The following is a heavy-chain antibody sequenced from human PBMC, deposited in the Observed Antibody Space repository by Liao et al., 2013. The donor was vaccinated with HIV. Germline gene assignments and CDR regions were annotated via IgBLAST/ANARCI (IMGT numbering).Heavy chain of an antibody. CDR3: ARIPERVGVNYFDY. J-gene: IGHJ4*02. Sequence: QVQLQQWGAGMVKASETLSLTCAVYGGSFSGYFWSWMRQLPGRGLEWIGEINHRGNTNYNPSMKSRVSMSVDTSKNQFSLKMNFVTAADTAVYYCARIPERVGVNYFDYWGRGNPGHRLL. V-gene: IGHV4-34*02. CDR1: GGSFSGYF. CDR2: INHRGNT. D-gene: IGHD1-26*01.